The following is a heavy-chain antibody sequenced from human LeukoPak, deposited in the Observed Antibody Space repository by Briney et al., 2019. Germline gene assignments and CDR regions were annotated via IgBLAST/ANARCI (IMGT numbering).Heavy chain of an antibody. Sequence: GGSLRLSCAASGFTFSSYSMNWVRQAPGKGLEWVSYISNTATIIYYADSVKGRFTISRDNAKNSLYLQMNSLRAEDTAVYYCARDYWYSYGLYYYYGMDVWGQGTTVTVSS. CDR1: GFTFSSYS. D-gene: IGHD5-18*01. CDR2: ISNTATII. V-gene: IGHV3-21*05. CDR3: ARDYWYSYGLYYYYGMDV. J-gene: IGHJ6*02.